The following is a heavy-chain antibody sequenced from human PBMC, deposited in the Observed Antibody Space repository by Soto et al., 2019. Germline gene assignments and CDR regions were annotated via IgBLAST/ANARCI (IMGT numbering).Heavy chain of an antibody. CDR1: GFTFSSYG. CDR3: AEDRYGSGKNWFDP. Sequence: QVQLVESGGGVVQPGRSLRLSCAASGFTFSSYGMLWVRQAPGKGLEWVAVISYDGSNKYYADSVKGRFTISRDNSKNTLYLQMNSLRAEDTAVYYCAEDRYGSGKNWFDPWGQGTLVTVSS. D-gene: IGHD3-10*01. J-gene: IGHJ5*02. CDR2: ISYDGSNK. V-gene: IGHV3-30*18.